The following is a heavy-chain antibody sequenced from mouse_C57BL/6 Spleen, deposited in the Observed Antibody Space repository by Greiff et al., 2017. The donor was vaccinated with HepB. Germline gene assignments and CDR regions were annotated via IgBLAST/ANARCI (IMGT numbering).Heavy chain of an antibody. D-gene: IGHD1-1*01. Sequence: QVQLQQSGAELVKPGASVKMSCKASGYTFTSYWITWVKQRPGQGLEWIGDIYPGSGSTNYNEKFKSKATLTVDTSSSTAYMQLSSLTSEDSAVYYCARAKLRYYAMDYWGQGTSVTVSS. CDR1: GYTFTSYW. J-gene: IGHJ4*01. CDR2: IYPGSGST. V-gene: IGHV1-55*01. CDR3: ARAKLRYYAMDY.